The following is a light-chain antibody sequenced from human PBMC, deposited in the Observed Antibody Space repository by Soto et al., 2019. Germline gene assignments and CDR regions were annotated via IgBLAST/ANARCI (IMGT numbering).Light chain of an antibody. V-gene: IGKV1-33*01. CDR3: QQYDNFPYT. J-gene: IGKJ2*01. CDR1: QDSSNY. CDR2: HAS. Sequence: DIHLTQSPSSLSASVGDRVTITCQASQDSSNYVRWLQHKPGKAPKLLIYHASSLETGVPSRFSRSRSGTDFTFTISSLQPEDIATYYCQQYDNFPYTFGQRTKLEIK.